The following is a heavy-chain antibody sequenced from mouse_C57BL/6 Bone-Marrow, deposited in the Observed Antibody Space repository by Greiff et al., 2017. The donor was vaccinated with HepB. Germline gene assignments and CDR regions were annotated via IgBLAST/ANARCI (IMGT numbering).Heavy chain of an antibody. CDR2: FYPGSGSI. CDR1: GYTFTEYT. J-gene: IGHJ3*01. Sequence: QVQLQESGAELVKPGASVKLSCKASGYTFTEYTIHWVKQRSGQGLEWIGWFYPGSGSIKYNEKFKDKATLSADKSSNTVYMELNSLTCEDSAVYFYARHEYHWLRPTAWFAYWGQGTLVTVSS. D-gene: IGHD2-2*01. V-gene: IGHV1-62-2*01. CDR3: ARHEYHWLRPTAWFAY.